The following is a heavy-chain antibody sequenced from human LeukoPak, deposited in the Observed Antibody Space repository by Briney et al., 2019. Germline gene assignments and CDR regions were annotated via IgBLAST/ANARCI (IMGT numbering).Heavy chain of an antibody. J-gene: IGHJ4*02. CDR3: ARDPMAPRGYFDY. CDR2: ISSSGSTI. V-gene: IGHV3-11*01. Sequence: GGSLRLSCAASGFTFSDYYMSRIRQAPGKGLEWVSYISSSGSTIYYADSVKGRFTISRDNAKNSLYLQMNSLRAEDTAVYYCARDPMAPRGYFDYWGQGTLVTVSS. CDR1: GFTFSDYY. D-gene: IGHD3-10*01.